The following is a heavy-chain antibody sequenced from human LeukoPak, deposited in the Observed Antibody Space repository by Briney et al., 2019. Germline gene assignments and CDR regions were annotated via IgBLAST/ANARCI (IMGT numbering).Heavy chain of an antibody. D-gene: IGHD3-22*01. V-gene: IGHV3-30*02. J-gene: IGHJ4*02. CDR3: ARHLYYYDSSGYSPFDY. Sequence: GGSLRLSCAASGFTFSSYGMHWVRQAPGKGLEWVAFIRYDGSNKYYADSVKGRFTISRDNSKNTLYLQMNSLRAEDTAVYYCARHLYYYDSSGYSPFDYWGQGTLVTVSS. CDR2: IRYDGSNK. CDR1: GFTFSSYG.